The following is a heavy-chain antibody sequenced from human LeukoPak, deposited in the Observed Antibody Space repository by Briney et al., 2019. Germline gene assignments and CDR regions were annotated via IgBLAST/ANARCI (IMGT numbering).Heavy chain of an antibody. D-gene: IGHD3-22*01. CDR2: ISGSGGST. V-gene: IGHV3-23*01. CDR3: AKDLTDSSGYYSLDY. Sequence: PGGSLRLSCAASGFTFSTYAMSWVRQAPGKGLEWVSAISGSGGSTDYADSVKGRFTISRDNSKNTLYLQMNSLRAEDTAVYYCAKDLTDSSGYYSLDYWGQGTLVTVSS. J-gene: IGHJ4*02. CDR1: GFTFSTYA.